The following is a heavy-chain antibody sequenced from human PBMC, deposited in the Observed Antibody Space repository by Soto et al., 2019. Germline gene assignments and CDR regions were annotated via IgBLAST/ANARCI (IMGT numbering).Heavy chain of an antibody. CDR2: VSASNGKP. V-gene: IGHV1-18*01. J-gene: IGHJ5*02. CDR3: AREAFGVQASWFDP. CDR1: GYIFTTYS. Sequence: QIQLVQSGREVRMPGASVKVSCKASGYIFTTYSITWVRQAPGQGLEWMGWVSASNGKPNYAQKFEDRVTMTTDTSTTTAYMELRSLRSDDTAVYYCAREAFGVQASWFDPWGQGTLVTVSS. D-gene: IGHD3-10*01.